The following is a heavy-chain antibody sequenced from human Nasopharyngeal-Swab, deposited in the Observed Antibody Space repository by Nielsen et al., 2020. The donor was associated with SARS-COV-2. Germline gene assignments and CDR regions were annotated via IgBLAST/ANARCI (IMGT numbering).Heavy chain of an antibody. CDR2: ISGSGGTT. D-gene: IGHD6-19*01. V-gene: IGHV3-23*01. Sequence: GESLKISCAASGFTFSSYAMSWVRQAPGKGLEWVSSISGSGGTTYYADSVQGRFTISRDSSKNTLYLQMNSLKADDTAVYYCAKDRGSGWYRLASWGLGTLVTVSS. CDR3: AKDRGSGWYRLAS. J-gene: IGHJ5*02. CDR1: GFTFSSYA.